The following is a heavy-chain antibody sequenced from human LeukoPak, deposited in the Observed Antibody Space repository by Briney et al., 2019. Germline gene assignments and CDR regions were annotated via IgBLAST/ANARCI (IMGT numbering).Heavy chain of an antibody. Sequence: PGGSLRLSCAASGFTFSSYGIHWVRQAPGKGLEWVAFIRSDTTIQYYADSVKGRFTISRDNSKNTLYLQMNSLRAEDTAVYYCARGPSGYHNTGGQGTLVTVSS. J-gene: IGHJ4*02. CDR1: GFTFSSYG. CDR2: IRSDTTIQ. CDR3: ARGPSGYHNT. V-gene: IGHV3-30*02. D-gene: IGHD5-12*01.